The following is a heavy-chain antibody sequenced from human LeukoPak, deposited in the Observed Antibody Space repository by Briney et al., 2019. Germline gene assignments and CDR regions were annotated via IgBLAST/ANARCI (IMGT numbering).Heavy chain of an antibody. J-gene: IGHJ4*02. CDR3: ARGRPHGNDY. CDR1: GFTFSTYS. D-gene: IGHD4-23*01. V-gene: IGHV3-48*01. Sequence: GGSLRLSCAASGFTFSTYSMNWVRQAPGKGLEWVSYISSSSSTIYYADSVKGRFTISRDNAKNSLYLQMNSLRVEDTAVYYCARGRPHGNDYWGQGTLVTVSS. CDR2: ISSSSSTI.